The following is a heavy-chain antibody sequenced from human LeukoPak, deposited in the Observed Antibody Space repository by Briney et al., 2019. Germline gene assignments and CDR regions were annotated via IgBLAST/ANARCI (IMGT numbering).Heavy chain of an antibody. D-gene: IGHD3-22*01. V-gene: IGHV5-51*01. CDR2: IYPGDSDT. Sequence: ESLEISCKGSGYSFTSYWIGWVRQMPGKGLEWMGIIYPGDSDTRYSPSFQGQVTISADKSISTAYLQWSSLKASDTAMYYCARQVSYYYDSSGYSRYFDYWGQGTLVTVSS. CDR1: GYSFTSYW. CDR3: ARQVSYYYDSSGYSRYFDY. J-gene: IGHJ4*02.